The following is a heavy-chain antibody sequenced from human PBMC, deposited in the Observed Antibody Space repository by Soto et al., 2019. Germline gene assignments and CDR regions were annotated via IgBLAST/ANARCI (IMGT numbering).Heavy chain of an antibody. CDR2: IYPGDSDT. CDR3: ARTLTTEYYYYYGMDV. J-gene: IGHJ6*02. V-gene: IGHV5-51*01. Sequence: GESLKISCKGSGYSFTSYWIGWARQMPGKGLEWVGIIYPGDSDTRYSPSFQGQVTISADNSKNTLYLQMNSLRAEDTAVYYCARTLTTEYYYYYGMDVWGQGTTVTVSS. CDR1: GYSFTSYW. D-gene: IGHD4-4*01.